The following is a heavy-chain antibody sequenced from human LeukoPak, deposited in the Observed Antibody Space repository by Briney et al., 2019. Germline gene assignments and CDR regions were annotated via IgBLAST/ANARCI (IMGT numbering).Heavy chain of an antibody. J-gene: IGHJ4*02. V-gene: IGHV1-2*02. CDR3: ARRYHYDTSAYYYGFNH. CDR1: GYTFTDYY. Sequence: ASVKVSCKVSGYTFTDYYMHWVRQAPGQGLEWMGWINPNGGGTNYAQKFQGRVTMTRDTSFNTGYMELSSLRSDGTAVYYCARRYHYDTSAYYYGFNHWGQGTLVTVSS. CDR2: INPNGGGT. D-gene: IGHD3-22*01.